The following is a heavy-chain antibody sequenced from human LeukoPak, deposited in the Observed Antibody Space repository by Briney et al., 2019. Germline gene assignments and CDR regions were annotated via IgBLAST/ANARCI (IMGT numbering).Heavy chain of an antibody. J-gene: IGHJ4*02. CDR2: IYYSGST. V-gene: IGHV4-39*07. CDR1: GGSISSSSYY. CDR3: ARSSSRAVDFDY. D-gene: IGHD6-13*01. Sequence: SETLSLTCTVSGGSISSSSYYWGWIRQPPGKGLEWIGSIYYSGSTYYNPSLKSRVTISVDTSKNQFSLKLSSVTAADTAVCYCARSSSRAVDFDYWGQGILVIVSS.